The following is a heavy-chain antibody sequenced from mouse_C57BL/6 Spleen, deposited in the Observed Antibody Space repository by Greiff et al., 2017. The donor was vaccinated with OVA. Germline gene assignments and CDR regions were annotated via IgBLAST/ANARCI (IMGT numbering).Heavy chain of an antibody. Sequence: QVQLQQSGAELARPGASVKLSCKASGYTFTSYGIGWVKQRTGQGLEWIGKIYPRSGNTHYNAKFKGKATLTAEKSSSTAYMELRSLTTEDTAVYCCVNTTVGTKGYYFDYWGQGTTLTVSS. J-gene: IGHJ2*01. CDR1: GYTFTSYG. CDR2: IYPRSGNT. V-gene: IGHV1-81*01. D-gene: IGHD1-1*01. CDR3: VNTTVGTKGYYFDY.